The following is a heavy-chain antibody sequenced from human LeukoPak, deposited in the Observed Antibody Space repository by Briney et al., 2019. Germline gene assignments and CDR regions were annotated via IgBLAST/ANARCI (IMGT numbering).Heavy chain of an antibody. V-gene: IGHV1-18*01. Sequence: DSVKVSCKTSGYTFTSYGISWVRQAPGQGLEWMGWTSAYNGNTKSVQKFQGRVTMTIDTSTSTAYMELRSLRSDDTAVFYCARDSSSSWYGRSQDYWGQGTLVTVSS. J-gene: IGHJ4*02. CDR2: TSAYNGNT. CDR1: GYTFTSYG. CDR3: ARDSSSSWYGRSQDY. D-gene: IGHD6-13*01.